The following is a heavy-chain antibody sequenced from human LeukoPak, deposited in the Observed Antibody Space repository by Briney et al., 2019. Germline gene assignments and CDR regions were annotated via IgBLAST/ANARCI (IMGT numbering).Heavy chain of an antibody. Sequence: PSETLSLTRTVSGGSISSSDYYWGWIRQPPGKGLEWIGSIYYSGNTFYNPSLKSRVTISVDTSKNQFSLKVGSVAVGDTAVYYCASLVPGAVATYGGVSWGQGTLVTVSS. CDR2: IYYSGNT. D-gene: IGHD6-19*01. V-gene: IGHV4-39*01. J-gene: IGHJ5*02. CDR1: GGSISSSDYY. CDR3: ASLVPGAVATYGGVS.